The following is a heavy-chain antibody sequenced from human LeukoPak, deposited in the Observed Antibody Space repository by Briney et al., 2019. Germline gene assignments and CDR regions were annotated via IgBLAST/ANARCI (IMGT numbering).Heavy chain of an antibody. CDR2: IKHDGSLE. V-gene: IGHV3-7*01. CDR1: GFTFENYW. J-gene: IGHJ4*02. D-gene: IGHD2-21*01. Sequence: GGSLRLSCVASGFTFENYWMHWVRQAPGKGPEWVANIKHDGSLEHYMDSVKGRFTISRDNAKNSLILQTDSLRAEDTAVYYCARWTGVIDSWGQGTLVTVSS. CDR3: ARWTGVIDS.